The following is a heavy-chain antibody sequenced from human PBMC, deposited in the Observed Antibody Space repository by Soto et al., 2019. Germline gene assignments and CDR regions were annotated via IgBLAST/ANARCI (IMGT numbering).Heavy chain of an antibody. J-gene: IGHJ4*02. D-gene: IGHD5-12*01. V-gene: IGHV4-59*01. CDR2: VYHTGAT. CDR3: ARGGNRYSNVASGVGGFDY. CDR1: GASISSSY. Sequence: SETLSLTCTVPGASISSSYWSWIRQSPERGLEWIAYVYHTGATNYNPSLKSRVTISLDTSKGQFSLNLTSLTTADTAVYFCARGGNRYSNVASGVGGFDYWGQGSLVTVSS.